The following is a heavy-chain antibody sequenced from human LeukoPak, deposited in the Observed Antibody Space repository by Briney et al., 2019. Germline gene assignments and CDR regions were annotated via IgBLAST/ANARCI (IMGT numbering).Heavy chain of an antibody. V-gene: IGHV3-23*01. Sequence: GGSLRLSCAASGFTFSSYTMSWVRQAPGKGLEWVSGISGGGVTTYYADSVKGRFTISRDNSKNTLYLQMNGLRADDTAIYYCARNQQLGGHSYYYYGMDVWGQGTTVTVSS. CDR1: GFTFSSYT. CDR3: ARNQQLGGHSYYYYGMDV. D-gene: IGHD3-16*01. J-gene: IGHJ6*02. CDR2: ISGGGVTT.